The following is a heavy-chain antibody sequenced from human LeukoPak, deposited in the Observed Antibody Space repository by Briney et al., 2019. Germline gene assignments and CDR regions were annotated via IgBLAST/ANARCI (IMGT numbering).Heavy chain of an antibody. V-gene: IGHV1-2*02. CDR1: GYTFTGNY. CDR2: ISPNSGDT. CDR3: ARDSRGSYLSSSDY. Sequence: GASVKVSCKASGYTFTGNYMHWVRQAPGQGLEWMGWISPNSGDTNYAQKLQGRVTMTRDTSISTAYMELSRLRSDDTAVYYCARDSRGSYLSSSDYWGQGTLVTVSS. D-gene: IGHD1-26*01. J-gene: IGHJ4*02.